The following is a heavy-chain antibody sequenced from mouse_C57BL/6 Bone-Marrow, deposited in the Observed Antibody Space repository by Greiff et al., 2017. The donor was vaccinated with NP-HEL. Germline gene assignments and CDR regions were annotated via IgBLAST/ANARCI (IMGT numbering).Heavy chain of an antibody. D-gene: IGHD1-1*01. CDR1: GYTFTDYE. Sequence: QVQLQQSGAELVRPGAPVTLSCKASGYTFTDYEMHWVKQTPVHGLEWIGAIDPETGGTAYNQKFKGKAILTADKSSSTAYMELRSLTSEDSAVYYCTRGPYYYGSSHFDYWGQGTTLTVSS. V-gene: IGHV1-15*01. CDR3: TRGPYYYGSSHFDY. J-gene: IGHJ2*01. CDR2: IDPETGGT.